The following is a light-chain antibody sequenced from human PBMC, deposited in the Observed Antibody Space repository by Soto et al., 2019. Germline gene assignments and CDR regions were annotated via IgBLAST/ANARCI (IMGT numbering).Light chain of an antibody. V-gene: IGKV3-20*01. CDR3: QQYGSSGT. CDR1: QSVSNNY. J-gene: IGKJ1*01. CDR2: GAS. Sequence: EILMTQSPVTLSVSPGERATLSCRASQSVSNNYLAWYQQNPGQAPRLLIYGASNRATGIPDRFSGSGSGTDFTLTISRLEPEDFAVYYCQQYGSSGTFGQGTKVDIK.